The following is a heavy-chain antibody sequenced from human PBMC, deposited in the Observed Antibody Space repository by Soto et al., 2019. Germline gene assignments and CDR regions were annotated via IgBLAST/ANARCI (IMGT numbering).Heavy chain of an antibody. Sequence: PSETLSLTCSVSGGSISSGDYYWSWIRQPPGKALEWIGHIYYRGSTYYNPSLKSRLSMSVDTSKSQFSLKLSSVTAVDTALYYCARVAWRRYYYGMDVWGKVTTVTVSS. D-gene: IGHD1-1*01. J-gene: IGHJ6*04. CDR3: ARVAWRRYYYGMDV. CDR1: GGSISSGDYY. CDR2: IYYRGST. V-gene: IGHV4-30-4*01.